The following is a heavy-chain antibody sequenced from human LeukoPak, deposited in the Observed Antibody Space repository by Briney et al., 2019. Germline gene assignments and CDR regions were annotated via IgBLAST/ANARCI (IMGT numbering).Heavy chain of an antibody. J-gene: IGHJ4*02. V-gene: IGHV3-23*01. CDR1: GFTFSSYA. CDR2: ISGSGDST. Sequence: GGSLRLSCAASGFTFSSYAMSWVRQAPGKGLEWVSAISGSGDSTYYADSVKGWFTISRDNSKNTLYLQMNSLRAEDTAVYYCAKPAHGGSYYVTYYFDYWGQGTLVTVSS. CDR3: AKPAHGGSYYVTYYFDY. D-gene: IGHD1-26*01.